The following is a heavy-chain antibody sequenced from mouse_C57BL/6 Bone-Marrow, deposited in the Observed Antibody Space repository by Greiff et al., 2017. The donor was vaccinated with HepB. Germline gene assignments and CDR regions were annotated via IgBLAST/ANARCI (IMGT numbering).Heavy chain of an antibody. D-gene: IGHD2-5*01. CDR3: AKPYYSNYYAMDY. V-gene: IGHV5-17*01. J-gene: IGHJ4*01. CDR1: GFTFSDYG. CDR2: ISSGSSTI. Sequence: VQLKESGGGLVKPGGSLKLSCAASGFTFSDYGMHWVRQAPEKGLEWVAYISSGSSTIYYADTVKGRFTISRDNAKNTLFLQMTSLRSEDTAMYYCAKPYYSNYYAMDYWGQGTSVTVSS.